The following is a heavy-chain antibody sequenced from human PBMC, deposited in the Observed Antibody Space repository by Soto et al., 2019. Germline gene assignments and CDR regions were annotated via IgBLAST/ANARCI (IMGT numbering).Heavy chain of an antibody. Sequence: QVQLVQSGAEEKKPGASVKVSCKASGYIFTSYAMQWVRQAPGQRLEWMGWINAGNGNTKYSQKFQGRXTXTXXTSASTAYMELSSLRFEDTAVYYCARDFNYGSGDYWGQGTLVTVSS. CDR1: GYIFTSYA. D-gene: IGHD3-10*01. CDR2: INAGNGNT. CDR3: ARDFNYGSGDY. J-gene: IGHJ4*02. V-gene: IGHV1-3*05.